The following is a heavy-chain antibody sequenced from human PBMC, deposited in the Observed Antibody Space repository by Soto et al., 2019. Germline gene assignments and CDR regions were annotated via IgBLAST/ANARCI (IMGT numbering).Heavy chain of an antibody. J-gene: IGHJ5*02. CDR1: GGSLSSSGYS. CDR3: ARILNYVGMNWFDP. CDR2: IYHTGNA. V-gene: IGHV4-30-2*01. Sequence: QLLLQESGSGLVRPSQALSLTCGVSGGSLSSSGYSWTWIRQPPGQGLEWIGHIYHTGNAYYNPSLKSRVTISLDRSKNQFSLNLTSAIAADTAIYYCARILNYVGMNWFDPWGQGTLVTVSS. D-gene: IGHD1-7*01.